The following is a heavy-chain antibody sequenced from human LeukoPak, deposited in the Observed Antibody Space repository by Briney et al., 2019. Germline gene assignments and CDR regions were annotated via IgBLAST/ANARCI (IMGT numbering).Heavy chain of an antibody. CDR1: GVSINGHY. J-gene: IGHJ6*03. Sequence: SETLSLTRTVSGVSINGHYWSWIRQPPGKGLEWIGFIYDNESANYKSSLESRVTMTVDTSKNQVSLKLNSVTAADTAVYYCARVLQNYYHLDVWGEGTTVTVSS. CDR3: ARVLQNYYHLDV. V-gene: IGHV4-59*11. D-gene: IGHD3-3*01. CDR2: IYDNESA.